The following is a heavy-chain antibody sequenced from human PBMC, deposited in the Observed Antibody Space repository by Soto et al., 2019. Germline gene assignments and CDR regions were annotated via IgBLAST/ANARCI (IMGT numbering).Heavy chain of an antibody. Sequence: QVQLVESGGGVVQPGRSLRLSCAASGFTFSSYAMHWVRQAPGKGLEWVAVISYDGSNKYYADSVKGRFTISRDNSKNTLYLQMNSLRAEDTAVYYCAREAPAATNWFDPWGQGTPVTVSS. D-gene: IGHD2-2*01. CDR1: GFTFSSYA. CDR3: AREAPAATNWFDP. V-gene: IGHV3-30-3*01. CDR2: ISYDGSNK. J-gene: IGHJ5*02.